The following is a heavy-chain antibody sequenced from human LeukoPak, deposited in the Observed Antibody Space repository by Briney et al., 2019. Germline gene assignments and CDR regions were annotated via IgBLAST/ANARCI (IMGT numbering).Heavy chain of an antibody. V-gene: IGHV3-23*01. J-gene: IGHJ4*02. CDR1: GFTFSSYS. Sequence: GGSLRLSCAASGFTFSSYSMNWVRQAPGKGLEWVSAISGSGGSTYYADSVKGRFTISRDNSKNTLYLQMNSLRAEDTAVYYCAKGTLKTALKTIDCWGQGTLVTVSS. CDR3: AKGTLKTALKTIDC. CDR2: ISGSGGST.